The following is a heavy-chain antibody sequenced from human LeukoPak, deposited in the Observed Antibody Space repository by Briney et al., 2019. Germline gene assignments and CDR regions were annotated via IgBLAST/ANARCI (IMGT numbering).Heavy chain of an antibody. Sequence: PSESLSLTCTVSGGSISGYYWRWIRQPAGRGLGWSRRISTGGSTNYNPSLNSRVTMSVDTSKNQYSLTLSSVTAADTAVYYYARGGDYYDSSGYPFDYWGQGTLVTVSS. CDR3: ARGGDYYDSSGYPFDY. D-gene: IGHD3-22*01. CDR1: GGSISGYY. J-gene: IGHJ4*02. V-gene: IGHV4-4*07. CDR2: ISTGGST.